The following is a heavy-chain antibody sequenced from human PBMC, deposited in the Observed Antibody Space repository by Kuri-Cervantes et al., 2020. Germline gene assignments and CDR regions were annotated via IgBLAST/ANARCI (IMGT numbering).Heavy chain of an antibody. V-gene: IGHV4-30-2*01. J-gene: IGHJ3*02. Sequence: SETLSLTCAVSGGSISSGGYSWSWIRQPPGKGLEWIGYIYHSGSTYYNPSLKSRVTISVDRSKNQFSLKLSSVTAADTAVYFCARRYDTGSFRLFDIWGQGTMVTVSS. D-gene: IGHD3-22*01. CDR3: ARRYDTGSFRLFDI. CDR1: GGSISSGGYS. CDR2: IYHSGST.